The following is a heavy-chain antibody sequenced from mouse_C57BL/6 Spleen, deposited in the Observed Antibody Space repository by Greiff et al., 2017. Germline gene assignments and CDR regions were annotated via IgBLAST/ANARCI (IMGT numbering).Heavy chain of an antibody. J-gene: IGHJ4*01. D-gene: IGHD2-2*01. CDR1: GFTFSDYG. V-gene: IGHV5-17*01. CDR3: ARGNYGYDFGLMDY. CDR2: ISSGSSTI. Sequence: EVMLVESGGGLVKPGGSLKLSCAASGFTFSDYGMHWVRQAPEKGLEWVAYISSGSSTIYYADTVKGRFTISRDNAKNTLFLQMTSLRSEDTAMYYCARGNYGYDFGLMDYWGQGTSVTVSS.